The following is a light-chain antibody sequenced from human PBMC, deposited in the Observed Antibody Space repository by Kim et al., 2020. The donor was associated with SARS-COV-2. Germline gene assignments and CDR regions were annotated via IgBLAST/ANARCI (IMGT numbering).Light chain of an antibody. CDR2: RTN. Sequence: PVGTVTLACASITGAVTFGHDANCFQQRPGQPRRALIHRTNNRRAWTPARFSGSLLGDKATLTLSRVQPEDEAVYYCLLSYGGPWVFGGGTQLTVL. CDR1: TGAVTFGHD. CDR3: LLSYGGPWV. V-gene: IGLV7-43*01. J-gene: IGLJ3*02.